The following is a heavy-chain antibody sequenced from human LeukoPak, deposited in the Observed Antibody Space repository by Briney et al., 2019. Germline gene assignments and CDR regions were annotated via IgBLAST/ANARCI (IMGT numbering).Heavy chain of an antibody. CDR1: GSTFSNYS. D-gene: IGHD3-3*01. J-gene: IGHJ3*01. Sequence: GGSLRPACAASGSTFSNYSMTWVRQAAGKGRGWVSSISSRGDNSYYAGSGTGRLSMSRDNPASSLCWRMTSLRAAGSAIFEFTYRTDRTGSRASAFDVWGQGTVVTVSS. CDR3: TYRTDRTGSRASAFDV. CDR2: ISSRGDNS. V-gene: IGHV3-23*01.